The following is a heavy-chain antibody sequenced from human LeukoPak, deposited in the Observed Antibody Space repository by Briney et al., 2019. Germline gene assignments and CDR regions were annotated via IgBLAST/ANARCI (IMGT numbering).Heavy chain of an antibody. CDR2: INHSGST. CDR1: GGSFSGYY. Sequence: SETLSLTCAVYGGSFSGYYWSWIRQPPGKGLEWIGEINHSGSTNYNPSLKSRVIISVDTSKNQFSLKLSSVTAADTAVYYCARGGYAFDIWGQGTMVTVSS. J-gene: IGHJ3*02. CDR3: ARGGYAFDI. V-gene: IGHV4-34*01.